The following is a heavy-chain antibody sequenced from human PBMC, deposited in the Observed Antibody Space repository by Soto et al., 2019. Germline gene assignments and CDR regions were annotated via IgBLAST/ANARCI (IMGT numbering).Heavy chain of an antibody. V-gene: IGHV3-23*01. CDR2: ISGSGDST. CDR1: RFMFSRYA. D-gene: IGHD5-12*01. Sequence: PGGSLRLSCAASRFMFSRYAMSWVRQAPGKGLEWVSGISGSGDSTFYADSLKGRFTISRDNSKNTVFLQMNNLRVEDTAKYYCVKEWTPRRAFDHWGQGT. CDR3: VKEWTPRRAFDH. J-gene: IGHJ4*02.